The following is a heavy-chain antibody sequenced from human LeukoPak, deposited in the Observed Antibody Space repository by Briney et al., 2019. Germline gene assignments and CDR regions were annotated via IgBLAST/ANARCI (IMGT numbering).Heavy chain of an antibody. J-gene: IGHJ6*02. D-gene: IGHD2-2*01. CDR1: GFTFSSYS. Sequence: GGSLRLSCAASGFTFSSYSMNCVRQAPGKGLEWVSSMGTSSSYIYYADSVKGRFTISRDNAKNSLYLQMNSLRAEDTAVYYCARDLHIVVVPAAGNGLDVWGQGTTVTVFS. CDR3: ARDLHIVVVPAAGNGLDV. V-gene: IGHV3-21*01. CDR2: MGTSSSYI.